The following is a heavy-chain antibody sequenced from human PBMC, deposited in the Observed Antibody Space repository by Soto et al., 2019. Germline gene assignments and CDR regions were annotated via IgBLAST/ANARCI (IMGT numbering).Heavy chain of an antibody. J-gene: IGHJ6*02. V-gene: IGHV1-69*12. CDR3: AGASSIAARPSGMDV. CDR2: IIPIFGTA. D-gene: IGHD6-6*01. CDR1: GGTFSSYA. Sequence: QVQLVQSGAEVKKPGSSVKVSCKASGGTFSSYAISWVRQAPGQGLEWMGGIIPIFGTANYAQKFQGRVTIAADECTSAVYMELSSLRSGDTAVYYCAGASSIAARPSGMDVWGQGTTVTVSS.